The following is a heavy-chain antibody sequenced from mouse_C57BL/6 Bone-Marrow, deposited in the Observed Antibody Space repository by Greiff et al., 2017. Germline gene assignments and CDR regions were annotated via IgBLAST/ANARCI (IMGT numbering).Heavy chain of an antibody. J-gene: IGHJ3*01. V-gene: IGHV1-4*01. CDR3: AEGYSWFAY. CDR1: GYTFTSYT. D-gene: IGHD2-3*01. CDR2: INPSSGYT. Sequence: VQLQQSGAELARPGASVKMSCKASGYTFTSYTMHWVKQRPGQGLEWIGYINPSSGYTKYNQKFKDKATLTADTSSSTAYMQLSSLPSEDSAVYYCAEGYSWFAYWGQGTLVTVSA.